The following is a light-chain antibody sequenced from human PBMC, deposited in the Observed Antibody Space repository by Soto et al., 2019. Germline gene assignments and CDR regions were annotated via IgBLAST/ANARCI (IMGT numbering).Light chain of an antibody. Sequence: ETLMTQSPDTLSVSLGERATLSCRASQSLRSSLAWYQQKPGQAPRLLIYDASTRATGIPARFSGSGSGTDFTLTISSLQPDDFATYYCQQYNSYSPLTFGGGTKVDIK. V-gene: IGKV3-15*01. CDR2: DAS. CDR3: QQYNSYSPLT. J-gene: IGKJ4*01. CDR1: QSLRSS.